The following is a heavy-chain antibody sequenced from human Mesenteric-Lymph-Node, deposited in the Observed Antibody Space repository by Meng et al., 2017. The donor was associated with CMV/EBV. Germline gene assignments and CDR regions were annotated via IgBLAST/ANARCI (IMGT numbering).Heavy chain of an antibody. J-gene: IGHJ5*02. V-gene: IGHV3-21*01. CDR3: ARVGVTMP. Sequence: GESLKISCAASGFTFSSYSMNWVRQAPGKGLEWASSISSSSSYIYYADSVKGRFTISRDNAKNSLYLQMNSLRAEDTAVYYCARVGVTMPWGQGTLVTVSS. CDR1: GFTFSSYS. CDR2: ISSSSSYI. D-gene: IGHD4-11*01.